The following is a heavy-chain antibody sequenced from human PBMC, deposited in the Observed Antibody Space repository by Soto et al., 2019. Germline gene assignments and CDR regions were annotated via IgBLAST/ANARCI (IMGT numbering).Heavy chain of an antibody. V-gene: IGHV3-33*01. CDR2: IWYDGSNK. Sequence: GSLRLSCAASGFTFSSYGMHWVRQAPGKGLEWVAVIWYDGSNKYYADSVKGRFTISRDNSKNTLYLQMNSLRAEDTAVYYCARVYDFWSGYTDYYGMDVWGQGTTVTVSS. CDR3: ARVYDFWSGYTDYYGMDV. CDR1: GFTFSSYG. J-gene: IGHJ6*02. D-gene: IGHD3-3*01.